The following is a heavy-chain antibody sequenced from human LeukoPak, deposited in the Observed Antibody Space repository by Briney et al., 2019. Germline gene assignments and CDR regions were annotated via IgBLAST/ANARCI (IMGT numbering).Heavy chain of an antibody. V-gene: IGHV4-4*07. J-gene: IGHJ5*02. CDR1: GGSISTYY. Sequence: SETLSLTCTVSGGSISTYYWSWIRQPAGKGLEWIGRIYTSGSTNYNPSLKSRVTMSVDTSKNQFSLKLSSVTAADTAVYYCARAFDSSGWYEWFDPWGQGTLVTVSS. CDR2: IYTSGST. D-gene: IGHD6-19*01. CDR3: ARAFDSSGWYEWFDP.